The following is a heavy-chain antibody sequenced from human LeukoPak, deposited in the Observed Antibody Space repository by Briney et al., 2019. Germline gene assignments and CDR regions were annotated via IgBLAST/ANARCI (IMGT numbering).Heavy chain of an antibody. J-gene: IGHJ4*02. V-gene: IGHV3-21*04. CDR1: GFTFSSYS. CDR2: ISSSSSYI. D-gene: IGHD3-10*01. CDR3: AKDIFTMVRGVVDY. Sequence: PGGSLRPSCAASGFTFSSYSMNWVRQAPGKGLEWVSSISSSSSYIYYADSVKGRFTISRDNAKNSLYLQMNSLRAEDTALYYCAKDIFTMVRGVVDYWGQGTLVTVSS.